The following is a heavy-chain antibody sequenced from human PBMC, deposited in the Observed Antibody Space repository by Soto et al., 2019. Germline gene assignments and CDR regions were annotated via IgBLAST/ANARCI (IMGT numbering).Heavy chain of an antibody. CDR2: IYDGDSA. D-gene: IGHD3-22*01. J-gene: IGHJ5*02. CDR3: ARAYHDTNGYSIDP. Sequence: SETLSLTCSVSGVSMNSYCLILIRQPPGKGLEWLGYIYDGDSANYNPSLKSRVIISVDMSKNQFYLRLTSVTAADTAVYYCARAYHDTNGYSIDPWGQGTLVTVSS. V-gene: IGHV4-59*01. CDR1: GVSMNSYC.